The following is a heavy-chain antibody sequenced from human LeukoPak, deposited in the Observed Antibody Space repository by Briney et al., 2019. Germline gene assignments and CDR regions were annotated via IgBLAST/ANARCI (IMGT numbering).Heavy chain of an antibody. Sequence: GGSLRLSCAASGFTFSSYWMHWVRQAPGKGLVWVSRINSDGSSTSYADSVKGRFTISRDNAKNTLYLQMNSLRAEDTAVYYCARERSSSGYPDDYWGRGTLVTVSS. D-gene: IGHD3-22*01. J-gene: IGHJ4*02. CDR1: GFTFSSYW. CDR2: INSDGSST. CDR3: ARERSSSGYPDDY. V-gene: IGHV3-74*01.